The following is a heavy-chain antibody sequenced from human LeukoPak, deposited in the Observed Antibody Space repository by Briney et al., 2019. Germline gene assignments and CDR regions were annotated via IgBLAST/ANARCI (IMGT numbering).Heavy chain of an antibody. V-gene: IGHV1-2*02. CDR2: INPNSGGT. D-gene: IGHD5-18*01. J-gene: IGHJ4*02. CDR1: RYTFTDYY. CDR3: ARGGLPDQKYSYGYDFDY. Sequence: TSVKLSCKASRYTFTDYYMHWGRQAPGQGLEWMGWINPNSGGTNYAQKFQGRVTMTRDTSISTAYMELSRLRSDDTAVYYCARGGLPDQKYSYGYDFDYWGQGTLVTVSS.